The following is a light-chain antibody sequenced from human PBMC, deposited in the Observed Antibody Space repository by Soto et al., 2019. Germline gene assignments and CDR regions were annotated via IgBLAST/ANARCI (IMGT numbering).Light chain of an antibody. Sequence: QAVVTQPASVSGSPGQSITISCTGTSSDVGGYNYVSWYQQHPGRAPKLMIFEVSDRPSGVSNRFSGSKSGNTASLTISGLRAEDEADYYCSSYTSSTTLVFGTGTKVTVL. CDR2: EVS. CDR3: SSYTSSTTLV. V-gene: IGLV2-14*01. CDR1: SSDVGGYNY. J-gene: IGLJ1*01.